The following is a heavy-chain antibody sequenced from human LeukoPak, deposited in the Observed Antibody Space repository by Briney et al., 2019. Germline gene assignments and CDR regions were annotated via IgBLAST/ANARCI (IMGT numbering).Heavy chain of an antibody. Sequence: SETLSLTCAVYGGSFSGYYWSWIRQPPGKGLEWIGEINHSGSTNYNPSLKSRVTISVDTSKNQFSLTLSSVTAADTAVYYCAKLVDGSGSYDYWGQGTLVTVSS. V-gene: IGHV4-34*01. CDR1: GGSFSGYY. CDR2: INHSGST. D-gene: IGHD3-10*01. CDR3: AKLVDGSGSYDY. J-gene: IGHJ4*02.